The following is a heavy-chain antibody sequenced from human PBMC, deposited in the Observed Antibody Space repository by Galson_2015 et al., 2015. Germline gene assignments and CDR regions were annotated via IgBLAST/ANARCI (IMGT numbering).Heavy chain of an antibody. CDR1: GFTFTRHW. CDR2: IKGDGSEK. D-gene: IGHD5-18*01. CDR3: SGGGYQHA. Sequence: SLRLSCAASGFTFTRHWMTWVRQAPGKGLEWVANIKGDGSEKLYVDSVKGRFTISRDNAKSALYLQMNSLRVEDTAVYYCSGGGYQHARGQGTLVTVSS. V-gene: IGHV3-7*01. J-gene: IGHJ4*02.